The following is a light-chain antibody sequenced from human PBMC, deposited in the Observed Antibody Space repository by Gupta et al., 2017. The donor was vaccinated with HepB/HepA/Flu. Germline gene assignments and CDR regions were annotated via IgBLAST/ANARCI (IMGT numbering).Light chain of an antibody. J-gene: IGLJ3*02. V-gene: IGLV1-44*01. CDR1: SSNIGSNT. CDR3: AAWDDSLNGWV. Sequence: QSVLTQPPSASETLGQWDRVSCSGSSSNIGSNTVNWYQQLPGTAPKLLIIGNDQRPSGVPDRFSGSKSGTSASLAISGLQSEDETDYYCAAWDDSLNGWVFGGGTKLTVL. CDR2: GND.